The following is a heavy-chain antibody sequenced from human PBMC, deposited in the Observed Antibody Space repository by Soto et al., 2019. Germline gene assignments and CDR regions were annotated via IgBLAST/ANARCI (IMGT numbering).Heavy chain of an antibody. D-gene: IGHD3-10*01. J-gene: IGHJ6*02. CDR1: GGSISSYY. Sequence: QVQLQESGPGLVKPSETLSLSCTVSGGSISSYYWSWFRQSPGKRMEWIGYVHHSWGSSYNPSLQSRVAISLDTSKSQFSLKVTSVTATDTAVYYGARQGFGPLHGLVDVWGQGTTVTVSS. CDR2: VHHSWGS. V-gene: IGHV4-59*08. CDR3: ARQGFGPLHGLVDV.